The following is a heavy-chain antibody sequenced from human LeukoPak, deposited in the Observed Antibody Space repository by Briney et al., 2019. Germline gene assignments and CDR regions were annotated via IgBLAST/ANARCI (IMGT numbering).Heavy chain of an antibody. Sequence: GGSLRLSCSVSGFTFSAYAMHWVRQAPGRGLQYVSSISSNGGKTYFADSVKGRFTISRDNSKNTLYLQMSSLRLEDTAVYYCVKDRWVDYWGQGVLVTV. J-gene: IGHJ4*02. CDR1: GFTFSAYA. CDR3: VKDRWVDY. CDR2: ISSNGGKT. D-gene: IGHD5-24*01. V-gene: IGHV3-64*03.